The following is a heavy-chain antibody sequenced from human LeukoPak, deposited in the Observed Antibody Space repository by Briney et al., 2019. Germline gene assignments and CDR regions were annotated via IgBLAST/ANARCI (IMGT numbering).Heavy chain of an antibody. V-gene: IGHV4-59*01. CDR2: IYYSGST. CDR1: GGSISSYY. CDR3: ARVSEGEWPVLD. D-gene: IGHD6-19*01. Sequence: SETLSLTCTVSGGSISSYYWSWIRQPPGKGLEWIGYIYYSGSTNYNPSLKSRVTISVDTSKNQFSLKLSSVTAADTAVYYCARVSEGEWPVLDWGQGTLVTVSS. J-gene: IGHJ4*02.